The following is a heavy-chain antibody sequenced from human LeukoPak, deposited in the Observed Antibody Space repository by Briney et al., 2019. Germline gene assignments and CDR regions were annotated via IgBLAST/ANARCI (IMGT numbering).Heavy chain of an antibody. CDR1: GFTFSGYW. Sequence: PGGSLRLSCVASGFTFSGYWMSWVRLAPGKGLEWVANINQDENEKYYVDSVKGRLTISRDKTKNSFNLQMNSLRAEDTAVYYCVKYTWLRFVGRYYFDYWGQGTLVTVSS. V-gene: IGHV3-7*01. CDR2: INQDENEK. D-gene: IGHD5-12*01. J-gene: IGHJ4*02. CDR3: VKYTWLRFVGRYYFDY.